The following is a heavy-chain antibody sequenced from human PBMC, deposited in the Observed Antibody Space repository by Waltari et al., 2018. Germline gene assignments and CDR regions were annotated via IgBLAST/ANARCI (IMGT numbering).Heavy chain of an antibody. CDR2: IYHSVRT. J-gene: IGHJ4*02. CDR1: GYSISSGYY. D-gene: IGHD3-10*01. CDR3: ARHPHPLWFRDLAYYFDY. Sequence: QVQLQESGQGLVKPSETLSRTCAVSGYSISSGYYWGWIRQPAGKGLEWIGSIYHSVRTYYNPSFKSPVTISLDTSTDQFSLMLSSVTAPDTAVHYCARHPHPLWFRDLAYYFDYWGQGTLVIFSP. V-gene: IGHV4-38-2*01.